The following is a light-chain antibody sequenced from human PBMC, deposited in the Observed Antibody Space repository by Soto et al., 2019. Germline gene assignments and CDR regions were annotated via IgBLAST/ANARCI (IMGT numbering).Light chain of an antibody. CDR1: SSDVGSYNL. CDR2: EVS. J-gene: IGLJ1*01. V-gene: IGLV2-23*02. Sequence: QSALTQPASVSGSPGQSITISCTGTSSDVGSYNLVSWYQQHPGKAPKLMIYEVSKRPSGVSNRFSGSKSGNTASLTISGLQAEDEADYYCSSYAGSSTYVFGTGTKHRP. CDR3: SSYAGSSTYV.